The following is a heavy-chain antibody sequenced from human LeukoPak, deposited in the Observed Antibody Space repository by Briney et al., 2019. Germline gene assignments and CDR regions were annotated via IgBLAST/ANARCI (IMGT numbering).Heavy chain of an antibody. CDR2: ISSSDRSYM. CDR3: ARAPPDYGGSWDY. D-gene: IGHD4-23*01. Sequence: GGSLRLSCAASGFTFSDYNMNWVRQAPGKGPEWVSTISSSDRSYMYYADSVKGRFTISRDNARNSLYLQMNSLRVEDTAVYYCARAPPDYGGSWDYWGQGTLVTVSS. CDR1: GFTFSDYN. J-gene: IGHJ4*02. V-gene: IGHV3-21*01.